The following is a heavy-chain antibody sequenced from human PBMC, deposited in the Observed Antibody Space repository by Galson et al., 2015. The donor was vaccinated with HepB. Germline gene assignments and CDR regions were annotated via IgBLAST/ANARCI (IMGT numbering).Heavy chain of an antibody. Sequence: QVQLQESGPGLVKPSQTLSLTCTVSGGSISSHYWSWIRQPPGKGLEWIGYIYYSGSTNYNPSLKSRVTISVDTSKNQFSLKLSSVTAADTAVYYCARIGSGSYLWFDPWGQGTLVTVSS. CDR3: ARIGSGSYLWFDP. J-gene: IGHJ5*02. CDR2: IYYSGST. V-gene: IGHV4-59*11. D-gene: IGHD3-10*01. CDR1: GGSISSHY.